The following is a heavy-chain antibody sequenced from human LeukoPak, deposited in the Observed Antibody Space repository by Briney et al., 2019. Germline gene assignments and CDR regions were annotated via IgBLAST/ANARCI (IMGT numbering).Heavy chain of an antibody. Sequence: SETLSVTCTVSGGSIGSYYWSWIRQPPGKGLECIGYIYYTGNTNYNPSLKSRVTIAVDTSKNQFSLKLTSVTAADTAVYYCARGGGLGWPFFDYWGQGTLVTVSS. CDR1: GGSIGSYY. J-gene: IGHJ4*02. CDR3: ARGGGLGWPFFDY. D-gene: IGHD3-16*01. CDR2: IYYTGNT. V-gene: IGHV4-59*01.